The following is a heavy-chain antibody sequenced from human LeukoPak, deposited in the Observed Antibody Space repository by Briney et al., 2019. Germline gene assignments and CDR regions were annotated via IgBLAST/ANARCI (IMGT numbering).Heavy chain of an antibody. Sequence: ASVKVSCKASGYTFTSYGISWVRQAPGQGLEWMGWISAYNGNTNYAQKLQGRVTMTTDTSTSTAYMELRSLRSDDTAVYYCARDFMNYQLTCTGAPHAYWGQGTLVTVSS. CDR2: ISAYNGNT. D-gene: IGHD2-2*01. CDR3: ARDFMNYQLTCTGAPHAY. CDR1: GYTFTSYG. J-gene: IGHJ4*02. V-gene: IGHV1-18*01.